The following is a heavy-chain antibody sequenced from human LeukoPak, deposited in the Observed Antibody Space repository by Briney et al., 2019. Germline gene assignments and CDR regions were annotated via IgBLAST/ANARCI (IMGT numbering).Heavy chain of an antibody. Sequence: GGSLRLSCAASGFTFSTYVMSWVRQAPGKGLEWVSTISASGIGTYYADSVKGRFTVSRDNSKNTLYLQMNSLRAEDTAVYFCANLRGSGSSYFDSWGQGTLVTVSS. D-gene: IGHD3-10*01. CDR3: ANLRGSGSSYFDS. V-gene: IGHV3-23*01. CDR2: ISASGIGT. J-gene: IGHJ4*02. CDR1: GFTFSTYV.